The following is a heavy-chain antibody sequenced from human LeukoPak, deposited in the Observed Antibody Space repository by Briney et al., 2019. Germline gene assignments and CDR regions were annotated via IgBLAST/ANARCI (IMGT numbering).Heavy chain of an antibody. J-gene: IGHJ6*04. Sequence: PGGSLRLSCAASGFTFSSYGMHWVRQAPARGLGWVAVISYDGSNKYYADSVKGRFTISRDNSKNTLYLQMNSLRAEDTAVYYCAKDAYSSSWYTGYYGMDVWGKGTTVTVSS. CDR3: AKDAYSSSWYTGYYGMDV. CDR2: ISYDGSNK. D-gene: IGHD6-13*01. V-gene: IGHV3-30*18. CDR1: GFTFSSYG.